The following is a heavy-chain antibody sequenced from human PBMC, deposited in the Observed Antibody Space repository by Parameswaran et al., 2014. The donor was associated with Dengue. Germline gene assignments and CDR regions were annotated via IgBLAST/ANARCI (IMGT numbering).Heavy chain of an antibody. CDR2: IYHSGST. CDR3: ARDDAHGDYVGVGYFDY. J-gene: IGHJ4*02. D-gene: IGHD4-17*01. V-gene: IGHV4-38-2*02. Sequence: VRQAPGKRLEWIGSIYHSGSTYYNPSLKSRVTISVDTSKNQFSLKLSSVTAADTAVYYCARDDAHGDYVGVGYFDYWGQGTLVTVSS.